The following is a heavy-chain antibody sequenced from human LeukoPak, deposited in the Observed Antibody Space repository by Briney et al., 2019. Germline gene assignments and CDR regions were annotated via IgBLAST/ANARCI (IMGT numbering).Heavy chain of an antibody. V-gene: IGHV3-23*01. CDR1: GFIFSSYA. CDR2: ISSVGII. D-gene: IGHD5-12*01. CDR3: AKAGDIVTAIPFDY. J-gene: IGHJ4*02. Sequence: GGALTLSCAASGFIFSSYAMSWVRQAPGKGREGVSGISSVGIIYNANSVTGRFTLSTDNSNTTMYLQTHSLRAVASAISSCAKAGDIVTAIPFDYWGQGTVVTVSS.